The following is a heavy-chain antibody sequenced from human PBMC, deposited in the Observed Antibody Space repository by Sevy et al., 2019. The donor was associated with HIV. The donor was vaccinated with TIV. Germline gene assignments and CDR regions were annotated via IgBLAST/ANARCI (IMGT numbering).Heavy chain of an antibody. Sequence: GGSLRLSCAASGFTLSDYAMNWVRQTPGKGLEWVSTIAINGINTFYANSVKGRFTVSRDSSRSTLHLQINTLRVEDTALYYCARGWPIHFWGQGTLVTVSS. D-gene: IGHD3-3*02. CDR3: ARGWPIHF. J-gene: IGHJ4*02. CDR2: IAINGINT. V-gene: IGHV3-23*01. CDR1: GFTLSDYA.